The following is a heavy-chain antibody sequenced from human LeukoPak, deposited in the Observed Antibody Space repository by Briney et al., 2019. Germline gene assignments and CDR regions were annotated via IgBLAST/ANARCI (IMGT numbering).Heavy chain of an antibody. CDR3: ARRGSKEWLGFNY. CDR2: IKYSGSP. CDR1: GGSSSSGGYY. J-gene: IGHJ4*02. D-gene: IGHD6-19*01. Sequence: SETLSLTCTVSGGSSSSGGYYWNWIRHHPGKGLEWIGYIKYSGSPHYNPSPHYGGSTNYDPSLKSRVTISVYTSKTQFSLNLSSMTAADTAVYYCARRGSKEWLGFNYWGQGTLVTVSS. V-gene: IGHV4-31*03.